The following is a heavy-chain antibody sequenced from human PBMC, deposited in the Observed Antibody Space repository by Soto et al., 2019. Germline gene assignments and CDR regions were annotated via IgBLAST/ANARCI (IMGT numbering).Heavy chain of an antibody. CDR1: GFTFSSYG. Sequence: QVQLVESGGGVVQPGRSLRLSCAASGFTFSSYGMHWVRQAPGKGLEWVAVIWYDGSNKYYADSVKGRFTISRDNSKNTLYLQMNSLRAEDTAVYYCARGKTWSSSWPSSFDYWGQGTLVTVSS. CDR3: ARGKTWSSSWPSSFDY. V-gene: IGHV3-33*01. J-gene: IGHJ4*02. CDR2: IWYDGSNK. D-gene: IGHD6-13*01.